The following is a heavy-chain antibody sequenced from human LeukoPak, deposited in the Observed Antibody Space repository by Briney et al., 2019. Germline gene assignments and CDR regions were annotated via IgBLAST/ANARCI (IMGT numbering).Heavy chain of an antibody. CDR2: IRSKAYGGTT. J-gene: IGHJ5*02. D-gene: IGHD3-3*01. CDR1: GYTFSTYS. V-gene: IGHV3-49*04. CDR3: TRGDLGTP. Sequence: GGSLRLSCVVFGYTFSTYSMDWVRQAPGKGLEWVGFIRSKAYGGTTEYAASVKGRFTISRDDSKSIAYLQMNSLKTEDTAVYYCTRGDLGTPWGQGTLVTVSS.